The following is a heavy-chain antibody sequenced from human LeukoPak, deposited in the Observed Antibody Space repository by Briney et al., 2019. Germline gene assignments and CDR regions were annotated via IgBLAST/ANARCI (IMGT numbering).Heavy chain of an antibody. Sequence: GASVKVSCKASGYTFTSYAMNWVRQAPGQGLEWMGWINTNTGNPTYAQGFTGRFVFSLDTSVSTAYLQISSLKAEDTAVYYCARGGGAPYYDILTGVQTYDYWSQGTLVTVSS. V-gene: IGHV7-4-1*02. CDR1: GYTFTSYA. CDR3: ARGGGAPYYDILTGVQTYDY. D-gene: IGHD3-9*01. CDR2: INTNTGNP. J-gene: IGHJ4*02.